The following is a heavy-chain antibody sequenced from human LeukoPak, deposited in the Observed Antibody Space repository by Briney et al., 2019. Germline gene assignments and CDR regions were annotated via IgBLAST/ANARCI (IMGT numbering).Heavy chain of an antibody. J-gene: IGHJ4*02. D-gene: IGHD2-15*01. CDR3: ARVSDENPSGPFDY. CDR2: IYTSGST. V-gene: IGHV4-4*07. Sequence: SETLSLTCTVSGGSISSYYWSWIRQPAGKGLEWIGRIYTSGSTNYNPSLKSRVTMSVDTSKNQFSLKLSSVTAADTAVYYCARVSDENPSGPFDYWGQGTLVTVSS. CDR1: GGSISSYY.